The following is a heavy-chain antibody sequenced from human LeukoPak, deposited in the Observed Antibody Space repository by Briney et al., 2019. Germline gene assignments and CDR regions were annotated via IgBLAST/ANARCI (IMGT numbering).Heavy chain of an antibody. D-gene: IGHD6-13*01. Sequence: SVKVSCRASGGTFSSYAISWVRQAPGQGLEWMGRIIPILGIANYAQKFQGRVTITADKSTSTAYMELSSLRYEDTAVYYCARDHRIAAGINWFDPWGQGTLVTVSS. J-gene: IGHJ5*02. CDR2: IIPILGIA. CDR3: ARDHRIAAGINWFDP. CDR1: GGTFSSYA. V-gene: IGHV1-69*04.